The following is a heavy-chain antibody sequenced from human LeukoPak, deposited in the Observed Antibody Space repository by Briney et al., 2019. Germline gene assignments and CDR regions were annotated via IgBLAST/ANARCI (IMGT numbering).Heavy chain of an antibody. CDR1: GYTFTSYG. CDR2: FTAYNGNT. V-gene: IGHV1-18*01. J-gene: IGHJ3*02. Sequence: ASVKLSCKASGYTFTSYGISWVRQAPGQRLEWMGWFTAYNGNTNYAQKLQGRVTMTTDTSTSTAYMELRSLRSDDTAVYYCARSATMIVVAVGAFDIWGQGTMVTVSS. CDR3: ARSATMIVVAVGAFDI. D-gene: IGHD3-22*01.